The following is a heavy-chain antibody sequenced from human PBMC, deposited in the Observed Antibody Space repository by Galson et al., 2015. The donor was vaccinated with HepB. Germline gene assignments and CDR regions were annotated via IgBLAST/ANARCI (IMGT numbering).Heavy chain of an antibody. CDR3: ARGGPTYYYGSGSLITAFDI. CDR1: GFTFSSYA. CDR2: ISYDGSNK. D-gene: IGHD3-10*01. Sequence: LRLSCAASGFTFSSYAMHWVRQAPGKGLEWVAVISYDGSNKYYADSVKGRFTISRDNSKNTLYLQMNSLRAEDTAVYYCARGGPTYYYGSGSLITAFDIWGQGTMVTVSS. J-gene: IGHJ3*02. V-gene: IGHV3-30*04.